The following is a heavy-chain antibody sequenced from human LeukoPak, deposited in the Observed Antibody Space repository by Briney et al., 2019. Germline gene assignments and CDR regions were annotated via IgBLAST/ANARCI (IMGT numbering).Heavy chain of an antibody. CDR2: IQRIDNY. Sequence: SETLSLTCAVSGASISGSYWSWIRQPPGKGLEYIGYIQRIDNYNYNPSLKSRVIMTLDTSKNQFSLKLSSVTAADTAIYYCTKVLRGYSDYGDWGQGTLVTVSS. J-gene: IGHJ4*02. D-gene: IGHD5-12*01. CDR1: GASISGSY. V-gene: IGHV4-59*01. CDR3: TKVLRGYSDYGD.